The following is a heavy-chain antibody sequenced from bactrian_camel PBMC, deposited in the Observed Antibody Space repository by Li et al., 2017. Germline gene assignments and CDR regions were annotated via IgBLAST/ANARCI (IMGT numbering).Heavy chain of an antibody. CDR2: ISAVSILGST. J-gene: IGHJ6*01. CDR1: GFAFSSYA. Sequence: HVQLVESGGGLVQPGGSLRLSCAASGFAFSSYAMNWVRRAPGKGLEWVSHISAVSILGSTYADSVKGRFSISKDNAKNTLSLQMNSLKPEDTAIYYCGAVPKGSLCRYDNFAYSGQGTQVTVS. CDR3: GAVPKGSLCRYDNFAY. D-gene: IGHD3*01. V-gene: IGHV3S37*01.